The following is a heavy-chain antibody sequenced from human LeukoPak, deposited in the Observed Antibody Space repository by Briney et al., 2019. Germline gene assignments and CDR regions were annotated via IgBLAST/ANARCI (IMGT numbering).Heavy chain of an antibody. Sequence: PSETLSLTCTVSGGSISSSNYYWGCIRQPPGKGLEWIGSIYYSGSTYYNPSLKSRVTISVDTSKNQFSLKLSSVTAADTAVYSCARLRVRGYGYGPWEGPTWLDYWGQGILVTVSS. CDR1: GGSISSSNYY. J-gene: IGHJ4*02. V-gene: IGHV4-39*07. D-gene: IGHD5-18*01. CDR3: ARLRVRGYGYGPWEGPTWLDY. CDR2: IYYSGST.